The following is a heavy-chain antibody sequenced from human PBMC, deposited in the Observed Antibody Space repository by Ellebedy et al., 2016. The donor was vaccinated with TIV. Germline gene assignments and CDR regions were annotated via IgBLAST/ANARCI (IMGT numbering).Heavy chain of an antibody. Sequence: SETLSLTXAVYGESFSGHYWTWIRQPPGKGLEWIGEINRSGSTNYNPSLKSRVTMSLDTSKNQFSLKLSSVTAADTAVYYCASGAERPYNYWGQGALVTVSS. CDR2: INRSGST. CDR3: ASGAERPYNY. V-gene: IGHV4-34*01. CDR1: GESFSGHY. J-gene: IGHJ4*02. D-gene: IGHD4-11*01.